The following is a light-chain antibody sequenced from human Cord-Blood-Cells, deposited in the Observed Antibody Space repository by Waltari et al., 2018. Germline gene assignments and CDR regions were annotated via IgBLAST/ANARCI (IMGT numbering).Light chain of an antibody. CDR2: WAS. CDR1: QYVLYSANDNKY. V-gene: IGKV4-1*01. J-gene: IGKJ2*01. Sequence: DIVMTQSLDSLAVSLCAGATINCKTTQYVLYSANDNKYLAWYQQKPGQPPKLLIFWASTRESGVPDRSSGSGSEEDFSLTISSQDAEDVAVYYCEQYYSTPDTFGQGTKLELK. CDR3: EQYYSTPDT.